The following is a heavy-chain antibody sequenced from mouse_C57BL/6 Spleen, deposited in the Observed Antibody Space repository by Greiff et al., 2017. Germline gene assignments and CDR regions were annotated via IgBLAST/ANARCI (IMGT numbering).Heavy chain of an antibody. V-gene: IGHV1-55*01. Sequence: QVQLKQPGAELVKPGASVKMSCKASGYTFTSYWITWVKQRPGQGLEWIGDIYPGSGSTNYNEKFKSKATLTVDTSSSTAYMQLSSLTSEDSAVXDCARNGKDYDGAWFAYWGQGTLVTVSA. CDR2: IYPGSGST. CDR3: ARNGKDYDGAWFAY. CDR1: GYTFTSYW. D-gene: IGHD2-4*01. J-gene: IGHJ3*01.